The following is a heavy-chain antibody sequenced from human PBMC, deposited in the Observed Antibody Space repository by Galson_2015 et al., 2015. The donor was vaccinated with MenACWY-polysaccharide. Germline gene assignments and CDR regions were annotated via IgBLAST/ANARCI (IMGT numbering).Heavy chain of an antibody. CDR1: GYTFTNYA. CDR2: INTNTGNP. CDR3: ARASRTQQLAGLDY. J-gene: IGHJ4*02. V-gene: IGHV7-4-1*02. Sequence: SVKVSCKASGYTFTNYAINWVRQAPGQGLEWLGWINTNTGNPTYAQAFTGRFVFSLVTSVSTAYLQISSLKAEDTAVYYCARASRTQQLAGLDYWGQGTLVTVSS. D-gene: IGHD1-1*01.